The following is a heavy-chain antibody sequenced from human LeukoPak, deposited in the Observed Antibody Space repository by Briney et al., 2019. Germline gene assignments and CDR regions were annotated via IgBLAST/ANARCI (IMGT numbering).Heavy chain of an antibody. D-gene: IGHD6-13*01. V-gene: IGHV4-39*07. CDR2: IYYTGDA. CDR3: ARLRQQLVRRYYYYYMDV. J-gene: IGHJ6*03. Sequence: SETLSLTCSVSGGSIDSTSYFWGWVRQPPGKGLEWIGSIYYTGDAYYNPSLKSRVTISIDTSKNQLSLKLTSVTAADTAVYYCARLRQQLVRRYYYYYMDVWGKGTTVTVSS. CDR1: GGSIDSTSYF.